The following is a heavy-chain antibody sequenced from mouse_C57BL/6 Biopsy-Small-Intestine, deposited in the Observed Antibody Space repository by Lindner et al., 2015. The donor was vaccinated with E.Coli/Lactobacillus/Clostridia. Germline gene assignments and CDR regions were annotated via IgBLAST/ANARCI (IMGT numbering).Heavy chain of an antibody. D-gene: IGHD1-1*01. Sequence: VQLQESGPELVKPGASVKLSCKPSGYTFTSYGINWVKQRPGQGLEWIGWIYPRDGSTEYNERFKGKATLPVDTSSSTAFMELHSLTSEDSAVYFCARDYFYGSGSFAYWGQGTLVTVSA. J-gene: IGHJ3*01. V-gene: IGHV1-85*01. CDR3: ARDYFYGSGSFAY. CDR2: IYPRDGST. CDR1: GYTFTSYG.